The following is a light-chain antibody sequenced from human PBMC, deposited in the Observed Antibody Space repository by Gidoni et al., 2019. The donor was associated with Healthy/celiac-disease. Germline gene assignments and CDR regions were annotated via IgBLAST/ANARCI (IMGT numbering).Light chain of an antibody. J-gene: IGKJ4*01. Sequence: EIVLTQSPATLSLSPGERATLSCRASQSVSSYLAWYQQKPGQAPRLLIYDASNRATGIPARFSGSGSGADFTLTISSLEPEVFAVYCCQQRSTGTFGGGTKVEIK. CDR2: DAS. CDR3: QQRSTGT. CDR1: QSVSSY. V-gene: IGKV3-11*01.